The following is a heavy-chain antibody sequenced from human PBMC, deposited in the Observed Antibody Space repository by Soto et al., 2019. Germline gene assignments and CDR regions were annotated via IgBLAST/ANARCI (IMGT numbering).Heavy chain of an antibody. CDR1: GGSISSGGYY. D-gene: IGHD6-13*01. J-gene: IGHJ4*02. V-gene: IGHV4-31*03. CDR3: ATPVVFSQQLPESDY. CDR2: ISYSGNT. Sequence: QVQLQESGPGLVKPSQTLSLTCTVSGGSISSGGYYWNWVRQHPGKGLEWIGYISYSGNTYYNPSLRSRVTISVDTSKNYFSLKLTSVTAADTAVYYCATPVVFSQQLPESDYWGQGTLVTVSS.